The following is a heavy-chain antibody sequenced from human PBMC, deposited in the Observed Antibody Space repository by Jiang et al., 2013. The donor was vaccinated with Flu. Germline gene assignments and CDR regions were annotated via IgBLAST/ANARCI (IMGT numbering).Heavy chain of an antibody. J-gene: IGHJ3*02. V-gene: IGHV4-59*08. D-gene: IGHD6-19*01. CDR3: SRPYNNGWRDAFDI. Sequence: GLVKPSETLSLTCTVSGGSISNYYWTWIRQPPGKGLEWIGHIYYRGSTNYNPSLKSRVTISVDTSKNQFSLKLSSVTAADTAVYYCSRPYNNGWRDAFDIWGQGTMVTVSS. CDR2: IYYRGST. CDR1: GGSISNYY.